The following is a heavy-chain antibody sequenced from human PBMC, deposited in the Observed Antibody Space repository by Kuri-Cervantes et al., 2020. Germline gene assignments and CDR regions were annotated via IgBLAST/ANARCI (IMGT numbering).Heavy chain of an antibody. CDR3: AKDRGGAVAAPRYFQH. CDR2: ISYDGSNK. V-gene: IGHV3-30*18. Sequence: GGSLRLSCAASGFTFSSYAMSWVRQAPGKGLEWVAVISYDGSNKYYADSVKGRLTISRDNSKNTLYLQMNSLRAEDTAVYYCAKDRGGAVAAPRYFQHWGQGTLVTVS. D-gene: IGHD6-19*01. CDR1: GFTFSSYA. J-gene: IGHJ1*01.